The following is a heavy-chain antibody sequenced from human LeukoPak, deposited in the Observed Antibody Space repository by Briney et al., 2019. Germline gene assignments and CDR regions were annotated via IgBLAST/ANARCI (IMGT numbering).Heavy chain of an antibody. CDR3: AKVRISGGYYYGDDPFDV. CDR1: GFTFSNYG. Sequence: PGGSLRLSCAASGFTFSNYGMHWVRQAPGKELEWVAFIRYDEINKYYADSVKGRFTISRDNSKNTLYLQMNSLRAEDTAVYYCAKVRISGGYYYGDDPFDVWGQGTMVSVSS. J-gene: IGHJ3*01. D-gene: IGHD3-22*01. CDR2: IRYDEINK. V-gene: IGHV3-30*02.